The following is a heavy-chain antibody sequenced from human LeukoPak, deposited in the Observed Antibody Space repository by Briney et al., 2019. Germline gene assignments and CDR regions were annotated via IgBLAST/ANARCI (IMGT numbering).Heavy chain of an antibody. V-gene: IGHV4-39*07. CDR2: IYYSGST. D-gene: IGHD6-13*01. CDR1: GGSISSSSYY. Sequence: PSETLSLTCTVSGGSISSSSYYWGWIRQPPGKGLEWIGSIYYSGSTYYNPSLKSRVTISVDTSKNQFSLKLSSVTAADTAVYYCARDFSGTGIAAAGDDAFDIWGQGTMVTVSS. CDR3: ARDFSGTGIAAAGDDAFDI. J-gene: IGHJ3*02.